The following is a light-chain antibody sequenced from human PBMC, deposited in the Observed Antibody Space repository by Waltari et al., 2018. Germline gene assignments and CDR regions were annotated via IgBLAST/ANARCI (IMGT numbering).Light chain of an antibody. V-gene: IGLV2-14*03. Sequence: QSALAQPASVSGSPGQSITISCTGTSSDIGDYGYVSWYQQHPDKAPKLIIFEVTNRPSGVSSRCSGSKSANTASLTISGLQPEDEADYYCSSYTSTNILIFGGGTKVTVL. J-gene: IGLJ2*01. CDR3: SSYTSTNILI. CDR2: EVT. CDR1: SSDIGDYGY.